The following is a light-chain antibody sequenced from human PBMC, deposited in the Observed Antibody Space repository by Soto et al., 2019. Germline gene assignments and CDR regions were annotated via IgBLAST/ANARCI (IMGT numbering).Light chain of an antibody. J-gene: IGKJ5*01. V-gene: IGKV3D-20*02. CDR3: QQRSNWPIT. CDR1: QSVAYTY. Sequence: EIVSTQSPATLSLSPGERATLSCRASQSVAYTYLAWFQQKPGQAPRLLIYGASNRATGIPDRFSGSGSGTDFTLTISRLEPEDFAVYYCQQRSNWPITFGQGTRLEIK. CDR2: GAS.